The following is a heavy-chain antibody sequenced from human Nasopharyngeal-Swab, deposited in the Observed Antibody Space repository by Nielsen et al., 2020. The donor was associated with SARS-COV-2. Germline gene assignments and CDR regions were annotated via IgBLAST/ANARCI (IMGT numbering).Heavy chain of an antibody. CDR1: GGSISSYH. CDR3: ARGGDFWSGPAKTYYFDY. V-gene: IGHV4-59*01. D-gene: IGHD3-3*01. CDR2: IYYSGST. Sequence: SETLSLTCTVSGGSISSYHWSWIRQPPGKGLEWIGYIYYSGSTNYNPSLKSPVTISVDTSKNQFSLKLSSVTAADTAVYYCARGGDFWSGPAKTYYFDYWGQGTLVTVSS. J-gene: IGHJ4*02.